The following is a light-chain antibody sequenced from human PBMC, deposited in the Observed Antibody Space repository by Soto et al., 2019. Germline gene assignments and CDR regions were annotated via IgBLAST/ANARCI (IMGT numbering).Light chain of an antibody. CDR3: QPYYSSPYT. CDR2: AAS. V-gene: IGKV3-20*01. Sequence: EIVLTQSPGTLSLSPGERATLSCRTSQSVSSSYLAWYQQKPGQAPRLLIYAASSRATGIPDRFSGSGSGTDFSLTISSLEPEDFAVYYCQPYYSSPYTFGQGTELEI. J-gene: IGKJ2*01. CDR1: QSVSSSY.